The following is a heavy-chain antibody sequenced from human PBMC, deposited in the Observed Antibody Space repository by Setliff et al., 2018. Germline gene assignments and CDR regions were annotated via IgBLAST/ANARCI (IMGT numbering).Heavy chain of an antibody. CDR1: GGSFSTYA. V-gene: IGHV1-69*13. D-gene: IGHD3-22*01. J-gene: IGHJ6*02. CDR3: ARANYYDSSGHSVVGMDV. Sequence: SVKVSCKASGGSFSTYAISWARXXXGXXXEWMGVIXXXXCTTXXAQKCQGRVTITADEPTSTAYMGLISLRSEDTAVDYCARANYYDSSGHSVVGMDVWGQGTTVTVSS. CDR2: IXXXXCTT.